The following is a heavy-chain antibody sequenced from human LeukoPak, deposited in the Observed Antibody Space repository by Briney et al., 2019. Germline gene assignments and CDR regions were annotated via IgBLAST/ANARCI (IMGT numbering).Heavy chain of an antibody. CDR2: IYYSGST. J-gene: IGHJ6*02. D-gene: IGHD1-26*01. CDR1: GGSISSGGYY. CDR3: ARAVGGGSFSHYYYGMDV. V-gene: IGHV4-31*03. Sequence: SETLSLTCTVSGGSISSGGYYWRWIRQHPGKGLAWIGYIYYSGSTYYNPSLKSRVTISVDTSKNQFSLKLSSVTAADTAVYYCARAVGGGSFSHYYYGMDVWGQGTTVTVSS.